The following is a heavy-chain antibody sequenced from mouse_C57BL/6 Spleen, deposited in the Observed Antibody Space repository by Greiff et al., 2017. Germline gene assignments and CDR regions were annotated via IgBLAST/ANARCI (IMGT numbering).Heavy chain of an antibody. V-gene: IGHV6-3*01. CDR2: IRLKSDNYAT. J-gene: IGHJ3*01. CDR1: GFTFSNYW. D-gene: IGHD2-2*01. CDR3: TSDGYDGAWFAY. Sequence: EVKVEESGGGLVQPGGSMKLSCVASGFTFSNYWMNWVRQSPEKGLEWVAQIRLKSDNYATHYAESVKGRFTISRDDSKSSVYLQMNNLRAEDTGIYYCTSDGYDGAWFAYWGQGTLVTVSA.